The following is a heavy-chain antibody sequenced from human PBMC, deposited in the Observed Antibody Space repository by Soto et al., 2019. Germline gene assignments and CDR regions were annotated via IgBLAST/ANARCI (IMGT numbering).Heavy chain of an antibody. CDR3: ARGYYTSWYWFDR. CDR2: IYYSGST. V-gene: IGHV4-61*08. Sequence: QVQLQESGPGLVKPSETLSLTCTVSVSGGSVSTGVHYWSWIRQPPGKGLEWIGYIYYSGSTNYNPPPKSRVTISVDTSKNQFSLKLTSVTAADTAVYYCARGYYTSWYWFDRWGRGTLVTVSS. CDR1: GGSVSTGVHY. J-gene: IGHJ2*01. D-gene: IGHD6-13*01.